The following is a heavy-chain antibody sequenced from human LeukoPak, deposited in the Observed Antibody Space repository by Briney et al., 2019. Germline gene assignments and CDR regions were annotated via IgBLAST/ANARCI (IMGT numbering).Heavy chain of an antibody. CDR1: GFTFTRFN. V-gene: IGHV3-21*06. Sequence: GGSLRLSSEASGFTFTRFNMNWVRQAPGKGLELVSSITTSGTYIYYADSVQGRFTISRDNAKNSLYLQMNSLRAEDTAVYYCARPFYYDSNGGEGMDVWGQGTTVTVSS. CDR2: ITTSGTYI. CDR3: ARPFYYDSNGGEGMDV. J-gene: IGHJ6*02. D-gene: IGHD3-22*01.